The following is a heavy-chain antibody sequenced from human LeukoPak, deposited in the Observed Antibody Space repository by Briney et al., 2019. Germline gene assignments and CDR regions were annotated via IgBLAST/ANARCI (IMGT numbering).Heavy chain of an antibody. J-gene: IGHJ4*02. CDR3: AREGYDFWSGYSPGFDC. CDR2: IYYSGST. CDR1: GGSISSYY. V-gene: IGHV4-59*01. Sequence: PSETLSLTCTVSGGSISSYYWSWIRQPPGKGLEWIGYIYYSGSTNYNPSLKSRVTISVDTSKNQFSLKLSSVTAADTAVYYCAREGYDFWSGYSPGFDCWGQGTLVTVSS. D-gene: IGHD3-3*01.